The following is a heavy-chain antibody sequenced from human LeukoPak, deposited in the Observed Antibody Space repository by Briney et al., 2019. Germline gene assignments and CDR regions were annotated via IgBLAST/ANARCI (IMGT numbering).Heavy chain of an antibody. Sequence: PGGSLRLSCAASGFTFSSYSINWVRQAPGKGLEWVSYISSSGSTIYYADSVKGRFTISRGNAKNSLYLQMNSLRAEDTAVYYCAREYSSSSGRAFDIWGQGTMVTV. V-gene: IGHV3-48*01. J-gene: IGHJ3*02. CDR2: ISSSGSTI. CDR3: AREYSSSSGRAFDI. CDR1: GFTFSSYS. D-gene: IGHD6-6*01.